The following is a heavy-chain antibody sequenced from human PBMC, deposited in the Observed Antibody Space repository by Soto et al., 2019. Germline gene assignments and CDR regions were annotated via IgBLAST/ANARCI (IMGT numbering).Heavy chain of an antibody. CDR2: ISHDGRNK. D-gene: IGHD2-15*01. V-gene: IGHV3-30*18. CDR3: VKGGLPWWSQGVDF. Sequence: QVQLVESGGGVVQPGRSLRLSCEGSGFIFGKYDMYWGRQAPGKGLDWVTKISHDGRNKDYEDSVQGRFTISRDNSRDRMYLEMNSLRPEDTAIYYCVKGGLPWWSQGVDFWGQGTLVTVSA. CDR1: GFIFGKYD. J-gene: IGHJ4*02.